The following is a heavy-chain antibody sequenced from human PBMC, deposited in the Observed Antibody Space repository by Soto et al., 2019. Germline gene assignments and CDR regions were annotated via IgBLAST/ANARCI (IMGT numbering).Heavy chain of an antibody. D-gene: IGHD6-25*01. V-gene: IGHV5-51*01. J-gene: IGHJ4*02. CDR1: GYTFTSYW. CDR3: ARGGNQLEY. CDR2: VYPGDSDR. Sequence: XESLKISCKGSGYTFTSYWIAWVRQLPGKGLEWLGSVYPGDSDRRDNPTFQGHVTMSVDKSSNTVYLQWSSQNASDTAMYYCARGGNQLEYWGQGVLVTVSS.